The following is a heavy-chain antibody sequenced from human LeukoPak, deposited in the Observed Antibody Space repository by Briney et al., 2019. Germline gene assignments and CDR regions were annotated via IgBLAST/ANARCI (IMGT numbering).Heavy chain of an antibody. D-gene: IGHD3-16*01. CDR1: GSTFSDYD. V-gene: IGHV3-69-1*02. J-gene: IGHJ4*02. CDR3: GRAFPPLRTSSAGDL. Sequence: PGGSPRLSCSASGSTFSDYDMNWVRQAPGKGLEWVSSISGLSTHIYYGDSVKGRFSISRDNAKNSVYLQMNSLGVEDTAIYYCGRAFPPLRTSSAGDLWGQGILVTVSS. CDR2: ISGLSTHI.